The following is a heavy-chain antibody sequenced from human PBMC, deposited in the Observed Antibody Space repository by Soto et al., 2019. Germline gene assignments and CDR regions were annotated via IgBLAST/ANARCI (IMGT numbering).Heavy chain of an antibody. Sequence: GGSLRLSCAASGFTFSSYGIHWVRQAPGKGLEWVAVISYDGSNKYYVDSVKGRFTISRDNSKNTLYLQMNSLRAEDTAVYYCARGIAAAGTRYYSYYYGMDVWGQGTTVTV. J-gene: IGHJ6*02. CDR1: GFTFSSYG. V-gene: IGHV3-30*03. CDR2: ISYDGSNK. CDR3: ARGIAAAGTRYYSYYYGMDV. D-gene: IGHD6-13*01.